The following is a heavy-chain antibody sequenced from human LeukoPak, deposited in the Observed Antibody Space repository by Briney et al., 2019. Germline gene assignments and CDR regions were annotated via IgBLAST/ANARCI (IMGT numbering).Heavy chain of an antibody. Sequence: PGGSLRLSCAASGFTVSSNYMSWVRQAPGKGLEWVSVIYSGGSTYYADSVKGRFTISRDNSKNTLYLQMNSLRAEDTAVYYCARMGAGYSSSWYRGGYGMDVWGKGTTVTVSS. CDR3: ARMGAGYSSSWYRGGYGMDV. CDR1: GFTVSSNY. V-gene: IGHV3-53*01. J-gene: IGHJ6*04. D-gene: IGHD6-13*01. CDR2: IYSGGST.